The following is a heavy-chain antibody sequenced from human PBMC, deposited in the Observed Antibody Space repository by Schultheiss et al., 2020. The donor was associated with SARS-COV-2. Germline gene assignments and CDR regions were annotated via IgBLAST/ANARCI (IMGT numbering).Heavy chain of an antibody. D-gene: IGHD4-23*01. CDR3: ARRWGDYGGNGLRWDYYCYGMDV. Sequence: GGSLRLSCAASGFTFSDYYMSWIRQAPGKGLEWVANIKPDGSWKYYVDSVKGRFTISRDNSKNTLYLQMNSLRAEDTAVYYCARRWGDYGGNGLRWDYYCYGMDVWGQGTTITVAS. J-gene: IGHJ6*02. CDR2: IKPDGSWK. CDR1: GFTFSDYY. V-gene: IGHV3-7*03.